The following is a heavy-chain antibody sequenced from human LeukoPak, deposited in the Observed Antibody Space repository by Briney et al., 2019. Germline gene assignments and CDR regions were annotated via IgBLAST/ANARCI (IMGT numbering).Heavy chain of an antibody. D-gene: IGHD2-15*01. CDR3: VKEGGFRIPFDY. CDR2: IYSGCNT. CDR1: GFTVSSNS. V-gene: IGHV3-53*01. Sequence: GGSLRLSCTVSGFTVSSNSWSWVRQAPGKGLEWVSFIYSGCNTHYSDSVKGRFTIYRDNSKNTLYLQMNSLSAEDTAKYYCVKEGGFRIPFDYWGQGTLVTVSS. J-gene: IGHJ4*02.